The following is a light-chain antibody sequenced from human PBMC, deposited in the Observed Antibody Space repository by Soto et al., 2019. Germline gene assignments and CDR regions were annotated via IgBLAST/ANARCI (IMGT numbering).Light chain of an antibody. CDR2: DTS. V-gene: IGKV3-11*01. CDR3: QQGSNGYT. J-gene: IGKJ2*01. Sequence: EIVLTQSPATLSLSPGDRATRSCRASQSVDRYLAWYQEKPGQAPRLLIYDTSDRATGIPDRFSGSGSGTDSTLTISSREPEEFAVYYCQQGSNGYTFGQGTKPEIK. CDR1: QSVDRY.